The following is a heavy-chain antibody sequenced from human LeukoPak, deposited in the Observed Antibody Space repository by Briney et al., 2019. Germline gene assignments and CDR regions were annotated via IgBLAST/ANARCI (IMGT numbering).Heavy chain of an antibody. V-gene: IGHV3-7*01. Sequence: GGSLRLSCAASGFTFSSYWMSWVRQAPGKGLEWVANIKQDGSEKYYVDSVKGRFTISRDNAKNSLYLQMNSLRAEDTAVYYCARDPASYGDPAGYWGQGTLVTVSS. J-gene: IGHJ4*02. CDR1: GFTFSSYW. CDR2: IKQDGSEK. CDR3: ARDPASYGDPAGY. D-gene: IGHD4-17*01.